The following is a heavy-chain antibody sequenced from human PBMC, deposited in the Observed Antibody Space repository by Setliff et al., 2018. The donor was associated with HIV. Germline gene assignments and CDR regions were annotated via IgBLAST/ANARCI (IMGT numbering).Heavy chain of an antibody. CDR3: ARGPPVKYYDGSGFNRGPLPFDP. Sequence: GGSLRLSCAASGFTFSSYGMHWVRQAPGKGLEWVAVIWYDGNNKYYADSVKGRFTISRDNAKNSQYLQMNSLRVEDTAVYYCARGPPVKYYDGSGFNRGPLPFDPWGQGTQVTVSS. CDR2: IWYDGNNK. CDR1: GFTFSSYG. V-gene: IGHV3-33*01. J-gene: IGHJ5*02. D-gene: IGHD3-22*01.